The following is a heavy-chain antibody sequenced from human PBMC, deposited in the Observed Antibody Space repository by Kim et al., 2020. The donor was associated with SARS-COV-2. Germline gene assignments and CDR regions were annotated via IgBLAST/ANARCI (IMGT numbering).Heavy chain of an antibody. CDR3: ARDHSSSSTGYYYYGMDV. CDR2: ISSSSSYI. J-gene: IGHJ6*02. D-gene: IGHD6-6*01. V-gene: IGHV3-21*01. Sequence: GGSLRLSCAASGFTFSSYSMNWVRQAPGKGLEWVSSISSSSSYIYYADSVKGRFTISRDNAKNSLYLQMNSLRAEDTAVYYCARDHSSSSTGYYYYGMDVWGQGTTVTVSS. CDR1: GFTFSSYS.